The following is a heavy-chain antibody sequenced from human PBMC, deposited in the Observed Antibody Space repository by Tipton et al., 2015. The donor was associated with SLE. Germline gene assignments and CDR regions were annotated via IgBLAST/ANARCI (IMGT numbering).Heavy chain of an antibody. CDR2: IYYSGST. J-gene: IGHJ4*02. CDR3: ARAGFSAADS. Sequence: TLSLTCTVSGGSISSHYWSWIRQPPGKGLEWIGYIYYSGSTNYNPSLKSRVTISVDTSKNQFSLKLSSVTAADTAVYYCARAGFSAADSWGQGTLVTVSS. D-gene: IGHD6-13*01. CDR1: GGSISSHY. V-gene: IGHV4-59*11.